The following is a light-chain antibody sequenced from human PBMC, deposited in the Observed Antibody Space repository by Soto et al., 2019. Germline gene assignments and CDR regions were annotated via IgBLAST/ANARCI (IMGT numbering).Light chain of an antibody. CDR1: QSISSW. CDR2: KAS. V-gene: IGKV1-5*03. J-gene: IGKJ1*01. Sequence: DIQMTQSPSTLSASVGDRVTITCRASQSISSWLAWYQQKPGKAPKLLIYKASSLESGLPSRFSGSGSGTEFTLTLSSLQPDDFATYYCQQYNSYPWTFGQGTKVEIK. CDR3: QQYNSYPWT.